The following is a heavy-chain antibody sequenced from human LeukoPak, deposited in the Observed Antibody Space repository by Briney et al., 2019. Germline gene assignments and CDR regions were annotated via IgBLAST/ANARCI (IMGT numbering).Heavy chain of an antibody. CDR2: IKQDGSEK. Sequence: GGSLRLSCAASGFTFSSYWMSWVRQAPGKGLEWVANIKQDGSEKYYVDSVKGRFTISRDNAKNSLYLQMNSLRAEDTAVYYCARDYYDSSGYYYEGDYWGQGTLVTVSS. J-gene: IGHJ4*02. V-gene: IGHV3-7*03. CDR3: ARDYYDSSGYYYEGDY. D-gene: IGHD3-22*01. CDR1: GFTFSSYW.